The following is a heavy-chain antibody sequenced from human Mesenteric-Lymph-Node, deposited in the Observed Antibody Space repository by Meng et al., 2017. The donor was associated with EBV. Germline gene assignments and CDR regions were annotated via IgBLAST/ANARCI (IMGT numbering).Heavy chain of an antibody. Sequence: QGQVVQSGAEGQKPGSSVKVSCETSGGSSSTYAINWVRQAPGLGLEWMGGIIPIFATPFYAQKFQGRLTITADKSTGTAYMDLSNLRSEDTAVYYCAREIGAGSGWFFFDYWDQGTLVTVSS. CDR1: GGSSSTYA. D-gene: IGHD6-19*01. CDR3: AREIGAGSGWFFFDY. V-gene: IGHV1-69*06. CDR2: IIPIFATP. J-gene: IGHJ4*02.